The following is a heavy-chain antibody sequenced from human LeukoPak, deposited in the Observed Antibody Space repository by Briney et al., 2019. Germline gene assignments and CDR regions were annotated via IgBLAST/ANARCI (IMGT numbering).Heavy chain of an antibody. CDR2: INHSGST. CDR3: ASSVVPAARYYYYYYGMDV. CDR1: GGSFSGYY. V-gene: IGHV4-34*01. Sequence: SETLSLTCAVYGGSFSGYYWSWIRRPPGKGLEWIGEINHSGSTNYNPSLKSRVTISVDTSKNQFSLKLSSVTAADTAVYYCASSVVPAARYYYYYYGMDVWGQGTTVTVSS. J-gene: IGHJ6*02. D-gene: IGHD2-2*01.